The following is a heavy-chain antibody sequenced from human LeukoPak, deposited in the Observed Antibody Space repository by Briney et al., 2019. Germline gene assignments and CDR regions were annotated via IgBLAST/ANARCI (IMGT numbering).Heavy chain of an antibody. CDR3: AKAKYPHYGDYGRGVATLDV. D-gene: IGHD4-17*01. CDR2: ISISGGTT. V-gene: IGHV3-23*01. J-gene: IGHJ6*04. CDR1: DPYSYA. Sequence: PGGSLRLACAASDPYSYAMSWVRQAPGKGLEWVSGISISGGTTYYADSVRGRFTISRDISKRTQYLQMNSLRADDTAIYYCAKAKYPHYGDYGRGVATLDVWGKGTTVTVSS.